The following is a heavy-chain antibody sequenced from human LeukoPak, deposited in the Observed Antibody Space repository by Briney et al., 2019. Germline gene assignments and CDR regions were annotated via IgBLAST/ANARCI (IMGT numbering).Heavy chain of an antibody. V-gene: IGHV3-21*01. Sequence: PGGSPRLSCAASGFTFKIYSMNWVRQAPGKGLEWDSSISTDSSHMYYADSVKGRFTISRDNAKNSLYLQMTSLRAEDTAVYYCARNLAYWGQGTLVTVSS. J-gene: IGHJ4*02. CDR2: ISTDSSHM. CDR1: GFTFKIYS. CDR3: ARNLAY.